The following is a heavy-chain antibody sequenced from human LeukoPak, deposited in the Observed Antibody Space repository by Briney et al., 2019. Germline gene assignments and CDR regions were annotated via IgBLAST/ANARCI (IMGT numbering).Heavy chain of an antibody. Sequence: SETLSLTCAVYGGSFSGYYWSWIRQPPQKGLEWIAYIYYGGSTNYNPSLKSRVTLSVDTSKNQFSLKLSSVTAADTAVYYCARGLIAAREYYFDSWGQGTLVTVSS. CDR1: GGSFSGYY. J-gene: IGHJ4*02. D-gene: IGHD6-6*01. CDR2: IYYGGST. CDR3: ARGLIAAREYYFDS. V-gene: IGHV4-59*01.